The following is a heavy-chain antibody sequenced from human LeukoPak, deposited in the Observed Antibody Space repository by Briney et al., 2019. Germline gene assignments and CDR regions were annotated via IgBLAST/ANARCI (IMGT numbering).Heavy chain of an antibody. CDR1: GSIDDYA. D-gene: IGHD1-26*01. CDR2: ISWNGDVT. V-gene: IGHV3-9*01. CDR3: AKGEWELLTYFDY. Sequence: GRSLRLSCAVSGSIDDYAMFWVRQAPGEGLEWVSGISWNGDVTAYADSVKGRFTISRDNSKNTLYLQMNSLRAEDTAVYYCAKGEWELLTYFDYWGQGILVTVSS. J-gene: IGHJ4*02.